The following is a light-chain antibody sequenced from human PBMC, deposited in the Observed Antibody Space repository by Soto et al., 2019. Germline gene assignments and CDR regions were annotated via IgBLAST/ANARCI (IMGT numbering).Light chain of an antibody. V-gene: IGKV3-20*01. CDR1: QSVGTNY. CDR2: RAS. CDR3: QQYSPSLPWT. Sequence: EIALTQSPGTLSLSRGERATLSCRASQSVGTNYIAWYQQKPGQSPRLLMYRASIRATGIPDRFGGSGSGTEFTLTIYGLQSEDFAIYFCQQYSPSLPWTFGQGTTVQLK. J-gene: IGKJ1*01.